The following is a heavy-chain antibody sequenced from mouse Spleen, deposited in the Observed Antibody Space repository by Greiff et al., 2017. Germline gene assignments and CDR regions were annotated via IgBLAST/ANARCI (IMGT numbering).Heavy chain of an antibody. D-gene: IGHD2-2*01. Sequence: ESGPGLVKPSQSLSLTCSVTGYSITSGYYWNWIRQFPGNKLEWMGYISYDGSNNYNPSLKNRISITRDTSKNQFFLKLNSVTTEDTATYYCAREGWLRRGAMDYWGQGTSVTVSS. V-gene: IGHV3-6*01. CDR2: ISYDGSN. CDR3: AREGWLRRGAMDY. J-gene: IGHJ4*01. CDR1: GYSITSGYY.